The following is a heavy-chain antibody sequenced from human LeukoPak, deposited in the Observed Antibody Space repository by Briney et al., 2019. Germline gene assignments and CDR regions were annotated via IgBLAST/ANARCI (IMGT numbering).Heavy chain of an antibody. Sequence: PGGSLRLPCAASGFTFDDYGMSWVRQAPGKGLEWLSGNNSNGGSTGYADSVKGRFTISRDNAKNSLYLQMNSLRAEDTALYYCARANIVGVTAIGPGRGAFDIWGQGTMVTVSS. CDR3: ARANIVGVTAIGPGRGAFDI. CDR1: GFTFDDYG. D-gene: IGHD1-26*01. J-gene: IGHJ3*02. V-gene: IGHV3-20*04. CDR2: NNSNGGST.